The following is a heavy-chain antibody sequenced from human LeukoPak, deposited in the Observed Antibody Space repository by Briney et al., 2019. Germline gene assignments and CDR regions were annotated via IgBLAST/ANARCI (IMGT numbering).Heavy chain of an antibody. Sequence: PSETLSLTCAVYGGSFSGYYWSWVRQAPGKGLEWVSAISGSGATRFYADSVKGRFTISRDNSKNTLYLQMNSLRAEDTAVYFCAKTDYSTGPYDFWGQGTLVTVSS. CDR2: ISGSGATR. J-gene: IGHJ4*02. CDR1: GGSFSGYY. D-gene: IGHD4-4*01. CDR3: AKTDYSTGPYDF. V-gene: IGHV3-23*01.